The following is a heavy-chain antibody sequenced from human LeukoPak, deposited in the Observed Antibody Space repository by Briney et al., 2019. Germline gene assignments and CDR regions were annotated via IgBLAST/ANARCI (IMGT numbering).Heavy chain of an antibody. D-gene: IGHD2/OR15-2a*01. CDR1: GLTFTNYW. CDR3: ARERVTTTSFDY. V-gene: IGHV3-7*01. Sequence: PGGSLRLSCAASGLTFTNYWMNWLRQAPGKRLEWVANIKQDGGAKNYVDSVKGRFTISRDNAKNSLYLQMNNLRVEDTAVYYCARERVTTTSFDYWGQGVLVTVSS. CDR2: IKQDGGAK. J-gene: IGHJ4*02.